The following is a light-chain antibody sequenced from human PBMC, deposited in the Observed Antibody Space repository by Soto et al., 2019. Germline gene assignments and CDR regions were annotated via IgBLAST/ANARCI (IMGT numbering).Light chain of an antibody. CDR2: AAS. CDR1: QSISSY. J-gene: IGKJ1*01. V-gene: IGKV1-39*01. CDR3: QQYNSYWT. Sequence: DIQMTPSPSSLSASVVDRVTITCRASQSISSYLNWYQQKPGKAPKLLIYAASSLQSGVPSRFSGSGSGTDFTLTISSLQPDDFATYYCQQYNSYWTFGQGTKVDIK.